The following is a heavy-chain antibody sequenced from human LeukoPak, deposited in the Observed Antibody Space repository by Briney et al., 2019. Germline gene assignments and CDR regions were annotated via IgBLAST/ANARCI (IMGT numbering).Heavy chain of an antibody. CDR2: ISGTGGTT. Sequence: GGSLRLSCAASGFAFGNYAMTWVRQAAGKGLEWVSTISGTGGTTYYADSVKGRFTISRVSSKNTVYLQMNSLRAEDTAVYYCARAPIADSWYSGYHMDGWGEGTTVTVSS. V-gene: IGHV3-23*01. CDR3: ARAPIADSWYSGYHMDG. CDR1: GFAFGNYA. J-gene: IGHJ6*03. D-gene: IGHD6-13*01.